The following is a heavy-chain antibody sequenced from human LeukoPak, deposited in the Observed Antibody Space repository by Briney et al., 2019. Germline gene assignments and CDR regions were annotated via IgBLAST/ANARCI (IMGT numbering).Heavy chain of an antibody. CDR2: IYTSGST. CDR1: GGSFSGYY. Sequence: SETLSLTCAVYGGSFSGYYWSWIRQPAGKGLEWIGRIYTSGSTNYNPSLKSRVTMSVDTSKNQFSLKLSSVTAADTAVYYCARDQDYYDSSVFDYWGQGTLVTVSS. CDR3: ARDQDYYDSSVFDY. V-gene: IGHV4-4*07. J-gene: IGHJ4*02. D-gene: IGHD3-22*01.